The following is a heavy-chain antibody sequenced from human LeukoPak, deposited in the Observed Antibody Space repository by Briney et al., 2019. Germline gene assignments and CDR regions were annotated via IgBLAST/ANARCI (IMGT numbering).Heavy chain of an antibody. CDR1: GGSISSYY. Sequence: KPSETLSLTCTVSGGSISSYYWSWIRQPPGKGLEWIGYIYYSGSTNYNPSLKSRVTISVDTSKNQFSLKLSSVTAADTAVYYCAISETGTTGGDFDYWGQGTLVTVSS. CDR3: AISETGTTGGDFDY. J-gene: IGHJ4*02. V-gene: IGHV4-59*08. D-gene: IGHD1-7*01. CDR2: IYYSGST.